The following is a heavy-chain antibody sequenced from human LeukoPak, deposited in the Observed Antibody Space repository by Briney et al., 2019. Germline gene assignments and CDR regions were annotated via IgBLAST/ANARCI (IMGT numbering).Heavy chain of an antibody. CDR2: ISGSGGST. V-gene: IGHV3-23*01. J-gene: IGHJ4*02. D-gene: IGHD3-16*02. CDR1: GFTFSSYA. Sequence: PGGSLRLSCAASGFTFSSYAMSCVRQAPAKGLEWVSAISGSGGSTYYADSVKGRFTISRDNSKNTLYLQMNSLRAEDTAVYYCAEALYVWGSYRNSYYFDYWGQGTLVTVSS. CDR3: AEALYVWGSYRNSYYFDY.